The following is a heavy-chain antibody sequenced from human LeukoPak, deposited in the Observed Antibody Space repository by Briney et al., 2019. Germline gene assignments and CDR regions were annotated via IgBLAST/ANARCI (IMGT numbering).Heavy chain of an antibody. CDR1: GGSISSGGYY. J-gene: IGHJ4*02. CDR3: ARGYDSSAYYPFNY. D-gene: IGHD3-22*01. CDR2: IYYSGST. V-gene: IGHV4-31*03. Sequence: SETLSLTCTVSGGSISSGGYYWSWIRQHPGKGLEWIGYIYYSGSTYYNPSLKSRVTISVDTSKNQFSLMLSSVTAADTAVYYCARGYDSSAYYPFNYWGQGTLVTVSS.